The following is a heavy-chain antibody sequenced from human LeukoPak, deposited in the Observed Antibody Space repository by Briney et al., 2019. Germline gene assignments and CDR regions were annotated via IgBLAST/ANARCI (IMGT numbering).Heavy chain of an antibody. V-gene: IGHV3-11*04. CDR1: GFTFSDYD. CDR3: AKRFRRNYFDY. CDR2: ISSSGSTI. D-gene: IGHD3-10*01. J-gene: IGHJ4*02. Sequence: GGSLRLSCAASGFTFSDYDMSWIRQAPGKGLEWVSYISSSGSTIYYADSVKGRFTISRDNAKNSLYLQMNSLRAEDTAVYYCAKRFRRNYFDYWGQGTLVTVSS.